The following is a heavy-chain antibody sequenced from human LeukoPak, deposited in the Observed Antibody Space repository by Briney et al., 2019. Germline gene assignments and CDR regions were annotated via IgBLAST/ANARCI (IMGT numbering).Heavy chain of an antibody. V-gene: IGHV4-59*01. CDR1: GGSISSYY. CDR3: ARVSQSDTAMGVDY. Sequence: SETLSLTCTVSGGSISSYYWSWIRQPPGKGLEWIGYIYYSGSTNYNPSLKSRVTIPVDTSKNQFSLKLSSVTAADTAVYYCARVSQSDTAMGVDYWGQGTLVTVSS. J-gene: IGHJ4*02. D-gene: IGHD5-18*01. CDR2: IYYSGST.